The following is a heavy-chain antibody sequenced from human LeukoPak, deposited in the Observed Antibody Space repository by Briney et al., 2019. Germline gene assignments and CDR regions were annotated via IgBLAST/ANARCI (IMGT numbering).Heavy chain of an antibody. Sequence: GGSLRLSCAASGFTFSSYAMTWVRQAPGKGLEWVSAIGGSGGSTYYADSVKGRFTISRDNSKNTLYLQMNSLRAEDTAEYCCAKGPVVPVGTYYFDYWGQGTLVTVSS. CDR2: IGGSGGST. CDR1: GFTFSSYA. V-gene: IGHV3-23*01. J-gene: IGHJ4*02. CDR3: AKGPVVPVGTYYFDY. D-gene: IGHD2-2*01.